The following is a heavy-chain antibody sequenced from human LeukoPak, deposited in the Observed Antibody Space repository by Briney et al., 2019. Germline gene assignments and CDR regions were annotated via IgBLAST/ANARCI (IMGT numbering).Heavy chain of an antibody. CDR3: ARHGAVGATTRFDY. J-gene: IGHJ4*02. CDR1: GDSISYYY. V-gene: IGHV4-59*08. CDR2: LYYTGST. Sequence: SETLSLTCTVSGDSISYYYWSWIRQPPGKGLEWIGYLYYTGSTNYSPSLKSRVTISVDTSKNQFSLKLSSVTATDTAVYYCARHGAVGATTRFDYWGQGTLVTVSS. D-gene: IGHD1-26*01.